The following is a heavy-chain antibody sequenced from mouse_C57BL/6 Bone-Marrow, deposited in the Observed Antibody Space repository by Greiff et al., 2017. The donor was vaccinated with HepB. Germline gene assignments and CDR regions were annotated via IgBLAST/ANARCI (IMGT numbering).Heavy chain of an antibody. V-gene: IGHV5-2*01. D-gene: IGHD1-1*01. Sequence: EVQVVESGGGLVQPGESLKLSCESNEYEFPSHDMSWVRKTPEKRLELVAAINSDGGSTYYPDTMERRFIISRDKTKKTLYLQMSSLRSEDTALYYCARQRGYYGSSRDWYFDVWGTGTTDTVSS. J-gene: IGHJ1*03. CDR1: EYEFPSHD. CDR3: ARQRGYYGSSRDWYFDV. CDR2: INSDGGST.